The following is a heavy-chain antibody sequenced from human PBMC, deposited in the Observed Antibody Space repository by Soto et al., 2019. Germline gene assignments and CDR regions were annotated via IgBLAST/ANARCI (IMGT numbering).Heavy chain of an antibody. V-gene: IGHV1-46*03. D-gene: IGHD3-22*01. J-gene: IGHJ6*02. CDR2: INPSGATT. CDR1: GYTFTSRY. CDR3: ARWAYFDTAGSQNYGMDV. Sequence: GASVKVSCKASGYTFTSRYMHWVRQAPGQGFEWMGIINPSGATTSYAQKFQGRVTLTSDTPTSTVYMELSSLRSEDTAVYYCARWAYFDTAGSQNYGMDVWGQGTTVTVSS.